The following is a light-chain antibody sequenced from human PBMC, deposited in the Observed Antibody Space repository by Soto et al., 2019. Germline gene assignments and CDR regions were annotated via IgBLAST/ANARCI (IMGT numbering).Light chain of an antibody. V-gene: IGKV2-28*01. Sequence: DIVMTQSPLSLPVTPGEPASISCSSSQSLLQSNGYNYLDWYLQKPGKSPQLLIYFGSYRASGVPERFSGSGSGTDFTLKIRRVEAEDVGVYYCMQSQQSPPTFGQGTKVE. J-gene: IGKJ1*01. CDR3: MQSQQSPPT. CDR1: QSLLQSNGYNY. CDR2: FGS.